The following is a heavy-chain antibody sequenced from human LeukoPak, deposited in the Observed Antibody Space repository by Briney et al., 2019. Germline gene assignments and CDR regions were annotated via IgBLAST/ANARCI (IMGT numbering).Heavy chain of an antibody. CDR3: ATRHDYGDYEYYYYYGMDV. Sequence: SVKVSCKASGGTFSSYAISWVRQAPGQGLEWMGGIIPIFDTADYAQKFQGRVTITADESTSTAYMELSSLRSEDTAVYYCATRHDYGDYEYYYYYGMDVWGQGTTVTVSS. V-gene: IGHV1-69*13. D-gene: IGHD4-17*01. CDR1: GGTFSSYA. J-gene: IGHJ6*02. CDR2: IIPIFDTA.